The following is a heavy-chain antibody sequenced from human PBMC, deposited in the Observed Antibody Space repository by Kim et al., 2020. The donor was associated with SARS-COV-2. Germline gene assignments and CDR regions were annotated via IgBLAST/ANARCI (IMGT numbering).Heavy chain of an antibody. Sequence: SVKVSCKASGGTFSSYAISWVRQAPGQGLELMGGIIPIFGTANYAQKFQGRVTITADESTSTAYMELSSLRSEDTAVYYCAREGGVVVTAIAAGPGYYFDYWGQGTLVTVSS. V-gene: IGHV1-69*13. D-gene: IGHD2-21*02. J-gene: IGHJ4*02. CDR3: AREGGVVVTAIAAGPGYYFDY. CDR2: IIPIFGTA. CDR1: GGTFSSYA.